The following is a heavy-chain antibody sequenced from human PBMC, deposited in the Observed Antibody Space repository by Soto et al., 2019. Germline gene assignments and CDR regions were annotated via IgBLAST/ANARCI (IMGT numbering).Heavy chain of an antibody. D-gene: IGHD3-22*01. CDR3: ARGQKSYYDSSGYYWHY. CDR1: GYTFTGYY. CDR2: INPNSGGT. V-gene: IGHV1-2*02. J-gene: IGHJ4*02. Sequence: ASVKVSCEASGYTFTGYYMHWVRQAPGKELEWMGWINPNSGGTNYAQKFRDRVTITADESTSTAYMELSSLRSEDTAVYYCARGQKSYYDSSGYYWHYWGQGTLVTVSS.